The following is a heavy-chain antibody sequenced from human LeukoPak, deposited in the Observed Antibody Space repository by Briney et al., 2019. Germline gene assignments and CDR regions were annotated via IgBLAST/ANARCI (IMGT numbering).Heavy chain of an antibody. Sequence: PGGSLRLSCAASGFTVSSNYMSWVRQAPGKGLEWVSVIYSGGSTYYADSVKGRFTISRDNSKNTLYLQMNSLRAEDTAVYYCAREHSSSAGQFDYWGQGTLVTVSS. D-gene: IGHD6-13*01. V-gene: IGHV3-53*01. J-gene: IGHJ4*02. CDR3: AREHSSSAGQFDY. CDR2: IYSGGST. CDR1: GFTVSSNY.